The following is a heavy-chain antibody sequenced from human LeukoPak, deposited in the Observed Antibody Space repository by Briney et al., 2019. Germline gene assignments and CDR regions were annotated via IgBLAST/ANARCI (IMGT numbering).Heavy chain of an antibody. D-gene: IGHD2-21*02. Sequence: GGSLRLSCAASGVTFSSSYMSWVRQAPGKGLEWVSDIYGAGNTYYANSVKGRFTISRHNSKNTLYLQMNSLRIEDTAVYYCTRVDCGGDCYWEDYYGMEVWGQGTTVTVSS. J-gene: IGHJ6*02. V-gene: IGHV3-53*04. CDR1: GVTFSSSY. CDR2: IYGAGNT. CDR3: TRVDCGGDCYWEDYYGMEV.